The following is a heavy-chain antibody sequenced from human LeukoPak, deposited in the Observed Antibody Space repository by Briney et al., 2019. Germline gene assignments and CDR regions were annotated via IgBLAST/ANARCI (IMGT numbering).Heavy chain of an antibody. D-gene: IGHD1-1*01. CDR1: GFTFSSYW. Sequence: GGSLRLSCAASGFTFSSYWMHWVRHAPGKGLVWVSRINSDGSSTNYADSVKGRFTISRDNAKNTLYLQMNSLRAEDTAVYYCARDQGNDDWFDPWGQGTLVIVSS. CDR2: INSDGSST. CDR3: ARDQGNDDWFDP. J-gene: IGHJ5*02. V-gene: IGHV3-74*01.